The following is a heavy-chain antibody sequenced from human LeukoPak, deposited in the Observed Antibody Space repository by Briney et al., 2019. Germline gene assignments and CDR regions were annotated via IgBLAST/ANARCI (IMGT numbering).Heavy chain of an antibody. J-gene: IGHJ4*02. Sequence: SETLFLTCTVSGGSISSSSYYWGWIRQPPGKGLEWIGSIYYSGSTYYNPSLKSRVTISVDTSKNQFSLKLTSVTAADTAVYYCAPQRGGLTRFDYWGQGTLVTVSS. V-gene: IGHV4-39*01. CDR1: GGSISSSSYY. CDR3: APQRGGLTRFDY. CDR2: IYYSGST. D-gene: IGHD3-16*01.